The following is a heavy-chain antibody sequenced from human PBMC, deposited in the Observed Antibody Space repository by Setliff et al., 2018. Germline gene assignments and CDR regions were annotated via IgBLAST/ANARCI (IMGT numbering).Heavy chain of an antibody. D-gene: IGHD3-22*01. CDR2: IWSDGSHK. Sequence: PWGALRLSCAVSGFTFSNYGMHWVRQAPGKGLEWVAVIWSDGSHKYYASSVKGRFTISRDNSKNTLYLQMNSLRAEDTAVYYCARDEDYFDTSGYPDNWGQGTLVTVSS. J-gene: IGHJ4*02. CDR3: ARDEDYFDTSGYPDN. V-gene: IGHV3-33*01. CDR1: GFTFSNYG.